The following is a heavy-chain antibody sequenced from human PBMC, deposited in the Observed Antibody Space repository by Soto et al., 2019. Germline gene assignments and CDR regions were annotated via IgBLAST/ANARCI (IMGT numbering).Heavy chain of an antibody. D-gene: IGHD6-13*01. CDR1: GFTFSSYA. Sequence: GSLRLSCAASGFTFSSYAMSWVRQAPGKGLEWVSAISGSGGSTYYADSVKGRFTISRDNSKNTLYLQMNSLRAEDTAVYYCAKDPAPSSWPEPVPRYYFDYWGQGTLVTVS. CDR2: ISGSGGST. CDR3: AKDPAPSSWPEPVPRYYFDY. J-gene: IGHJ4*02. V-gene: IGHV3-23*01.